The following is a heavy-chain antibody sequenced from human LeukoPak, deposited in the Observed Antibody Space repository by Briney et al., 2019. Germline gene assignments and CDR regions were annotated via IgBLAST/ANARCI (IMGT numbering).Heavy chain of an antibody. CDR1: GFKLKNFA. V-gene: IGHV3-23*01. CDR2: IPYRAGKS. J-gene: IGHJ4*02. D-gene: IGHD2-2*01. CDR3: AKVYCSSPRCFLPLDS. Sequence: GGSLRLSCSTSGFKLKNFALSWVRQAPGKGLEWVATIPYRAGKSYYADSVQGRFSISRDDSAKTVYLHLNSLRAGDTAIYYCAKVYCSSPRCFLPLDSCGQGTLVTVSS.